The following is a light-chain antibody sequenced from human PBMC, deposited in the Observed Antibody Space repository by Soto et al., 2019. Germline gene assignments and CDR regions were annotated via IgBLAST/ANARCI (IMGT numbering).Light chain of an antibody. Sequence: QSVLTQPPSASGTPGQRVTIYCSGSRPSIGSNHVYWYQQLPGMAPKLLIYTNNQRPSGVPDRFSASKSGTSASLAISGLRSEDEAYYYCAAWHDSLSCVIFGGGTKLTVL. CDR1: RPSIGSNH. CDR3: AAWHDSLSCVI. CDR2: TNN. J-gene: IGLJ2*01. V-gene: IGLV1-47*02.